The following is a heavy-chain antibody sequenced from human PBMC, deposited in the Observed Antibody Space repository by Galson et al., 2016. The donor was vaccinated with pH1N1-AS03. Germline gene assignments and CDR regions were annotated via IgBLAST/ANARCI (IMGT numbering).Heavy chain of an antibody. J-gene: IGHJ4*02. V-gene: IGHV1-2*02. D-gene: IGHD3-16*02. CDR3: ARHAQYYLWGRYRYYDY. CDR1: GYTFTAYY. CDR2: IDPDHDGGT. Sequence: SVKVSCKASGYTFTAYYIHWVRQAPGQGLEWMGWIDPDHDGGTRYAKKFQGRVTMARDTSITTVYMEVTRLTSDDTAVSYCARHAQYYLWGRYRYYDYLGQRTLVT.